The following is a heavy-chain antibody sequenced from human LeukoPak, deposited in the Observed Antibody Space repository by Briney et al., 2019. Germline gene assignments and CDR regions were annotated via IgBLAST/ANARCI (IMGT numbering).Heavy chain of an antibody. J-gene: IGHJ4*02. CDR2: IIPIFGTA. CDR1: GGTFSSYA. CDR3: ANNYCSGGSCYSAAFDY. Sequence: ASVKVSCKASGGTFSSYAISWMRQAPGQGLEWMGGIIPIFGTANYAQKFQGRVTITADESTSTAYMELSSLRSEDTAVYYCANNYCSGGSCYSAAFDYWGQGTLVTVS. V-gene: IGHV1-69*13. D-gene: IGHD2-15*01.